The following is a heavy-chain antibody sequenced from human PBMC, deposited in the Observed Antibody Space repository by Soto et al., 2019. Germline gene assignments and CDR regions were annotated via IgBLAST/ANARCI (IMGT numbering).Heavy chain of an antibody. CDR2: ISAYNGNT. Sequence: QGLEWMGWISAYNGNTNYAQKLQGRVTMTTDTSTSTAYMELRRLRSDDTAVYYCLTDIAAAGSFHYGMDVWAQGITLT. V-gene: IGHV1-18*01. D-gene: IGHD6-13*01. CDR3: LTDIAAAGSFHYGMDV. J-gene: IGHJ6*02.